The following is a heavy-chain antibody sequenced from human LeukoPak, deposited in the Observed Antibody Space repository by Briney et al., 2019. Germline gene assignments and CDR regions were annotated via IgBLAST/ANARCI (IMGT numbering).Heavy chain of an antibody. D-gene: IGHD3-3*01. Sequence: GGSLRLSCAASGFTFSSYSMNWVRQAPGKGLEWVSSISSSSSYIYYADSVKGRFTISRDNSKNTLYLQMNSLRAEDTAVYYCAKDSTNYDFWSGYYTVGDYYFDYWGQGTLVTVSS. CDR1: GFTFSSYS. CDR3: AKDSTNYDFWSGYYTVGDYYFDY. J-gene: IGHJ4*02. V-gene: IGHV3-21*01. CDR2: ISSSSSYI.